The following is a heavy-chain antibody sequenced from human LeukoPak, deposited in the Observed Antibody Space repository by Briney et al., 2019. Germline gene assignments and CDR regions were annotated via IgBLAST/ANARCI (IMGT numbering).Heavy chain of an antibody. CDR2: ISWNSGSI. D-gene: IGHD6-19*01. CDR3: AKDRTYSSGWGDTQGYFDY. CDR1: GFTFDDYA. J-gene: IGHJ4*02. V-gene: IGHV3-9*01. Sequence: GGSLRLSCAASGFTFDDYAMHWVRQAPGKGLEWVSGISWNSGSIGYADSVKGRFTISGDNAKNSLYLQMNSLRAEDTALYYCAKDRTYSSGWGDTQGYFDYWGQGTLVTVSS.